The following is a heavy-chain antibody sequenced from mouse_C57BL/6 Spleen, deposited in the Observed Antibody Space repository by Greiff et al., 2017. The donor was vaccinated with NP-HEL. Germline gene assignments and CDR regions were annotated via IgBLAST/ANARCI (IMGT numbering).Heavy chain of an antibody. J-gene: IGHJ1*03. CDR2: ISSGSSTI. Sequence: EVHLVESGGGLVKPGGSLKLSCAASGFTFSDYGMHWVRQAPEKGLEWVAYISSGSSTIYYADTVKGRFTISRDNAKNTLCLQMTSLRSEDTAMYYCARAGGGYWYFDVWGTGTTVTVSS. D-gene: IGHD4-1*01. CDR1: GFTFSDYG. V-gene: IGHV5-17*01. CDR3: ARAGGGYWYFDV.